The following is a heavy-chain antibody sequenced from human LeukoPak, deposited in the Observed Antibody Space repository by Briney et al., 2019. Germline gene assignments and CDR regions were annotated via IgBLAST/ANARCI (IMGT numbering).Heavy chain of an antibody. CDR2: INWTSIGR. V-gene: IGHV3-20*04. CDR3: ARVPGSGDYFDY. D-gene: IGHD3-22*01. CDR1: GFTFDDYG. Sequence: PGESLRLSCAASGFTFDDYGMSWVRQAPGKGLDWFSGINWTSIGRGYSDSVKGRFTISRDNAKISLYLQMNSLRAEDTALYYCARVPGSGDYFDYWGQGTLVTVSS. J-gene: IGHJ4*02.